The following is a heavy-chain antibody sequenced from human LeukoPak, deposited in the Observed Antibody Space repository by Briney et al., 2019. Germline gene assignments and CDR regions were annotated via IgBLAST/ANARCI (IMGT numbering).Heavy chain of an antibody. CDR1: GYTFTGYY. J-gene: IGHJ4*02. D-gene: IGHD6-13*01. V-gene: IGHV1-2*06. CDR3: ARSGGGGSWYDLDY. CDR2: INPNSGGS. Sequence: ASVKVSCKASGYTFTGYYIHWVRQAPGQGLEWMGRINPNSGGSNYVQQFQGRVTLTRDLSITTAYMELSSLRFDDTAVYYCARSGGGGSWYDLDYWGQGALVTVS.